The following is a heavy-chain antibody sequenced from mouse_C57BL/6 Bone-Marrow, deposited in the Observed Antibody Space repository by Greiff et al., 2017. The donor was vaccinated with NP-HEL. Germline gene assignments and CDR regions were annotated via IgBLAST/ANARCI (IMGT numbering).Heavy chain of an antibody. CDR1: GYTFTDYN. D-gene: IGHD1-1*01. CDR2: INPNNGGT. Sequence: VQLQQSGPELVKPGASVKIPCKASGYTFTDYNMDWVKQSHGKSLEWIGDINPNNGGTIYNQKFKGKATLTVDKSSSTAYMELRSLTSEDTAVYYCARGGDYYGSSSLWAMDYWGQGTSVTVSS. J-gene: IGHJ4*01. V-gene: IGHV1-18*01. CDR3: ARGGDYYGSSSLWAMDY.